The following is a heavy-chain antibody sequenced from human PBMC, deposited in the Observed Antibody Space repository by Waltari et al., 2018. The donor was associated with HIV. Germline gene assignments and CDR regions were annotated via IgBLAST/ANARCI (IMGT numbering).Heavy chain of an antibody. J-gene: IGHJ4*02. CDR3: ARQGRAVTMVRGVICD. D-gene: IGHD3-10*01. V-gene: IGHV4-39*01. CDR1: GGSISRSSYY. Sequence: QLQLQESGPGLVKPSETLSLTCTVSGGSISRSSYYWGWIRQPPGKGLEWIGSIYYSGSTYYNPSLKSRVTISVDTSKNQFSLKLSSVTAADTAVYYCARQGRAVTMVRGVICDWGQGTLVTVSS. CDR2: IYYSGST.